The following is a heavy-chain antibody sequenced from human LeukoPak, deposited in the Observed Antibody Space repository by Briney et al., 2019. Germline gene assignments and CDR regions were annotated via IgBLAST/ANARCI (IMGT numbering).Heavy chain of an antibody. CDR2: IYTSGST. CDR1: GGSISSYY. CDR3: ARVWVASSGYNYGMDV. J-gene: IGHJ6*02. Sequence: SSETLSLTCTVPGGSISSYYWSWIRQPAGKGLEWIGRIYTSGSTNYNPSLKSRVTMSVDTSKNQLSLKLSSVTAADTAVYYCARVWVASSGYNYGMDVWGQGTTVTVSS. V-gene: IGHV4-4*07. D-gene: IGHD6-19*01.